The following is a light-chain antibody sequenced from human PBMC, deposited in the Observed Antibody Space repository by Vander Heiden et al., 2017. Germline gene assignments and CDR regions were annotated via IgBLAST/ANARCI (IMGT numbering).Light chain of an antibody. V-gene: IGKV2-28*01. CDR3: MQTLQTPLT. Sequence: DIVGDPSPLPLPVTPEEPASISCRSSQGLLHSNGKNYLDWYLQKPGQSPHLLIYLGSNRASGVPDRFSGSGSGTDFTLKISRVEAEDVGVYYCMQTLQTPLTFGGGTKVEIK. CDR1: QGLLHSNGKNY. J-gene: IGKJ4*01. CDR2: LGS.